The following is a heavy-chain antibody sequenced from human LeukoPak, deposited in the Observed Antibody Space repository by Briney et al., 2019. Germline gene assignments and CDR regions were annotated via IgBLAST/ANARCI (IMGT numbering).Heavy chain of an antibody. D-gene: IGHD3-10*01. V-gene: IGHV3-74*01. CDR1: RFTFDDYG. Sequence: GGSLRLSCAASRFTFDDYGMSWVRQAPGKGLVWVSRINSDGSSTSYADSVKGRFTISRDNAKNTLYLQMNSLRAEDTAVFYCARAGVSGYGSGTYRPGDYWGQGTLVTVSS. J-gene: IGHJ4*02. CDR3: ARAGVSGYGSGTYRPGDY. CDR2: INSDGSST.